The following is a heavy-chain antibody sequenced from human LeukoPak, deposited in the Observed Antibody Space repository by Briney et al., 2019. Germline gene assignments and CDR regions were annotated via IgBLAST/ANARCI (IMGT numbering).Heavy chain of an antibody. Sequence: GGSLRLSCAASIFTFSRYGMHWVRQAPGKGLEWVAFIRYDGSNKYYADSVKGRFTISRDNSKNTLYLQMNSLTTEDTAVYYCAESADCSSTSCRFFDYWGQGTLVTVSS. V-gene: IGHV3-30*02. CDR3: AESADCSSTSCRFFDY. D-gene: IGHD2-2*01. J-gene: IGHJ4*02. CDR1: IFTFSRYG. CDR2: IRYDGSNK.